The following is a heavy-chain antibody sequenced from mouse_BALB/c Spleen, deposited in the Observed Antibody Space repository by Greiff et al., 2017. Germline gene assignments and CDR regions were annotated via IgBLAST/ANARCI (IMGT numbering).Heavy chain of an antibody. CDR3: ARSYYGNYYAMDY. D-gene: IGHD2-1*01. J-gene: IGHJ4*01. V-gene: IGHV5-17*02. CDR1: GFTFSSFG. Sequence: DVMLVESGGGLVQPGGSRKLSCAASGFTFSSFGMHWVRQAPEKGLEWVAYISSGSSTIYYADTVKGRFTISRDNPKNTLFLQMTSLRSEDTAMYYGARSYYGNYYAMDYWGQGTSGTVSS. CDR2: ISSGSSTI.